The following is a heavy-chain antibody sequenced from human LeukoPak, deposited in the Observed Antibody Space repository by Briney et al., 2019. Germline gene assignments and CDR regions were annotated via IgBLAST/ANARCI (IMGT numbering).Heavy chain of an antibody. D-gene: IGHD1-26*01. CDR1: GFTFSSYA. Sequence: GGSLRLSWAASGFTFSSYAMSWVRQAPGKGLEWVSAISGSGGSTYYADSVKGRFTISRDNSKNTLYLQMNSLRAEDTAVYYCAKDKVGATFFDYWGQGTLVTVSS. CDR3: AKDKVGATFFDY. V-gene: IGHV3-23*01. J-gene: IGHJ4*02. CDR2: ISGSGGST.